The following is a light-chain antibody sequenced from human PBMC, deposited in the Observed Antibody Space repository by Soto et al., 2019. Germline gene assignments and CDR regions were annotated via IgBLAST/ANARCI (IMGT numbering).Light chain of an antibody. V-gene: IGKV1-39*01. Sequence: DIQRTQSPSSLSASVRDRVTITCRASQSISSYLNWYQQKPGKAPKLLIYAASSLQSGVPSRFSGSGSGTDFFLTISSLQTEDFLTYYCQQSYSTPSITFGQGTRLENK. CDR2: AAS. CDR1: QSISSY. J-gene: IGKJ5*01. CDR3: QQSYSTPSIT.